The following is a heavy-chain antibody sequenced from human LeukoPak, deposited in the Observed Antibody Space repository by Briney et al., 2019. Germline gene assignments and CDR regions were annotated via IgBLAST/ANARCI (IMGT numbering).Heavy chain of an antibody. CDR3: AREIPSIFLRPEYNWFDP. J-gene: IGHJ5*02. CDR2: IYTSGST. CDR1: GGSISSGSYY. Sequence: PSETLSLTCTVSGGSISSGSYYWSWIRQPAGKGLEWIGRIYTSGSTNYNPSLKSRVTISVDTSKNQFSLKLSSVTAADTAVYYCAREIPSIFLRPEYNWFDPWGQGTLVTVSS. D-gene: IGHD5/OR15-5a*01. V-gene: IGHV4-61*02.